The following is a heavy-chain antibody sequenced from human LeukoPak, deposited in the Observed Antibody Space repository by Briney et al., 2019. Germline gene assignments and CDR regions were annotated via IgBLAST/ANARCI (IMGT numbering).Heavy chain of an antibody. CDR1: GFTVSSNY. J-gene: IGHJ4*02. Sequence: PGGSLRLSCAASGFTVSSNYMSWVRQGPGKGLECVSVISNDGDTYYADSVKGRFTISRDNSKNTLYLQMNSLRAEDTAVYYCARDPHMITFGGVFDYWGQGTLVTVSS. CDR2: ISNDGDT. D-gene: IGHD3-16*01. CDR3: ARDPHMITFGGVFDY. V-gene: IGHV3-66*02.